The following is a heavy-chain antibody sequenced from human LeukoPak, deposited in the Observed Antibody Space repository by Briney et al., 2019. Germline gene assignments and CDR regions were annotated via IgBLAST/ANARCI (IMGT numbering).Heavy chain of an antibody. J-gene: IGHJ4*02. CDR3: ARGSGNFDY. Sequence: SETLSLTCTVSGGSISRYYWNWIRQPPGKGLEWVGYIYYSGSTNYNPSLKSRVTISVDTSKNQFSLKLSSVTAADTAVYYCARGSGNFDYWGQGTLVTVSS. CDR2: IYYSGST. V-gene: IGHV4-59*08. CDR1: GGSISRYY. D-gene: IGHD1-26*01.